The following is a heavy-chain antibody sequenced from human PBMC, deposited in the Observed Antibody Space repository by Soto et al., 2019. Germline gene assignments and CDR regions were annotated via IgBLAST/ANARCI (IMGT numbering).Heavy chain of an antibody. CDR1: GYTFTNYY. V-gene: IGHV1-46*01. Sequence: ASVKVSCKASGYTFTNYYMHWVRQAPGQGLEWMGVINPSGGSTNYAQKFQGRVTMTRDTSTRTAYMELRSLRSDDTAVYYCARGQQWPDAFDIWGQGTMVTVSS. D-gene: IGHD6-19*01. CDR3: ARGQQWPDAFDI. J-gene: IGHJ3*02. CDR2: INPSGGST.